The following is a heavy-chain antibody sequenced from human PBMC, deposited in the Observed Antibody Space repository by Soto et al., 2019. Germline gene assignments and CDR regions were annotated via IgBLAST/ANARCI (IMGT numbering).Heavy chain of an antibody. CDR2: ISSSSSTI. V-gene: IGHV3-48*01. D-gene: IGHD1-7*01. Sequence: GGSLRLSCAASGFTFSSYSMNWVRQAPGKGLEWVSYISSSSSTIYYADSVKGRFTISRDNAKNSLYLQMNSLRAEDTAVYYCARASTYNWHYDDYWGQGTLVTVSS. CDR3: ARASTYNWHYDDY. CDR1: GFTFSSYS. J-gene: IGHJ4*02.